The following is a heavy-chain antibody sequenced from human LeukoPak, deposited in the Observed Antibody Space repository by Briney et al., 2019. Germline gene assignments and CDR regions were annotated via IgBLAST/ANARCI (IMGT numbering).Heavy chain of an antibody. J-gene: IGHJ4*02. D-gene: IGHD3-22*01. CDR3: ARGGYSYYYDSSGSCFDY. Sequence: SVKVSCKASGGTFSSYAISWVRQAPGQGLEWMGGIIPIFGAANYAQKFQGRVTITADESTSTAYMELSSLRSEDTAVYYCARGGYSYYYDSSGSCFDYWGQGTLVTVSS. CDR2: IIPIFGAA. V-gene: IGHV1-69*13. CDR1: GGTFSSYA.